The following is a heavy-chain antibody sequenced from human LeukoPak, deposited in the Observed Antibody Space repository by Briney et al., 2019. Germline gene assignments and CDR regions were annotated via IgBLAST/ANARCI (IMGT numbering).Heavy chain of an antibody. J-gene: IGHJ4*02. CDR2: ISYDGSNK. V-gene: IGHV3-30-3*01. Sequence: GGSQRLSRAASVFTFSSYSMHWVRQAPGKGLEGVAVISYDGSNKYYADSVKGRFTISRDNSKNTLYLQMNSLRAEDTAVYYCARHHSFDITMVRGPFDYWGQGTLVTVSS. D-gene: IGHD3-10*01. CDR3: ARHHSFDITMVRGPFDY. CDR1: VFTFSSYS.